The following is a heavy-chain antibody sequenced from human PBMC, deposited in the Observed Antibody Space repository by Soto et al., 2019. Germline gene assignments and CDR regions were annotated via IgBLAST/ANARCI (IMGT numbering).Heavy chain of an antibody. CDR3: ARVLPYAAAAPGPAFDI. CDR2: IIPIFGTA. J-gene: IGHJ3*02. Sequence: QVQLVQSGAEVKKPGSSVKVSCKASGGTFSSYTISWVRQAPGQGLEWMGGIIPIFGTANYAQKFQGRVTITADESTSTAYMELSSLRSEDTGVYYCARVLPYAAAAPGPAFDIGGQWTRVTVSS. V-gene: IGHV1-69*12. CDR1: GGTFSSYT. D-gene: IGHD6-13*01.